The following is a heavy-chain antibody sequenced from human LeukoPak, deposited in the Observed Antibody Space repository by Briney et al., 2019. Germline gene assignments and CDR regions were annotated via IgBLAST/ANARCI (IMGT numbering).Heavy chain of an antibody. CDR2: ITFDGSKK. CDR1: GFTFNNYG. D-gene: IGHD6-19*01. Sequence: GRSLRLSCAASGFTFNNYGMHWVRQGPGKGLEWVAVITFDGSKKYYADSVKGRITISRDNSNHTLYLQRNSLRAEDTAVYYCAKVGSGWYGVECWGQGTLVTVSS. J-gene: IGHJ4*02. V-gene: IGHV3-30*18. CDR3: AKVGSGWYGVEC.